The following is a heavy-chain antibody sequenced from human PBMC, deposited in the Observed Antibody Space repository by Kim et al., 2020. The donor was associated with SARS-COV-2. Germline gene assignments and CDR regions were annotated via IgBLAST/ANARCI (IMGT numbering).Heavy chain of an antibody. CDR1: GGSISSYY. V-gene: IGHV4-59*01. J-gene: IGHJ4*02. Sequence: SETLSLTCTVSGGSISSYYWSWIRQPPGKGLEWIGYIYYSGSTNYNPSLKSRVTISVDTSKNQFSLKLSSVTAADTAVYYCARGGYDGFRQDPGRFDYWGQGTLVTVSS. CDR2: IYYSGST. CDR3: ARGGYDGFRQDPGRFDY. D-gene: IGHD3-22*01.